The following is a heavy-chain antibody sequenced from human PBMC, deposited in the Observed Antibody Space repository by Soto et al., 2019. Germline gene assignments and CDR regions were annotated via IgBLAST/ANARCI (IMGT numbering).Heavy chain of an antibody. J-gene: IGHJ6*02. D-gene: IGHD3-22*01. Sequence: PGGSLRLSCAASGFSFSDYGMHWVRQAPGKGLEWVAAIWYDGSHKYHADSVKDRFTISRDNSKNTLYLQMNSLRAEDTAVYYCAKLYDSSGYYYGMDVWGQGTTVTVSS. V-gene: IGHV3-33*06. CDR1: GFSFSDYG. CDR3: AKLYDSSGYYYGMDV. CDR2: IWYDGSHK.